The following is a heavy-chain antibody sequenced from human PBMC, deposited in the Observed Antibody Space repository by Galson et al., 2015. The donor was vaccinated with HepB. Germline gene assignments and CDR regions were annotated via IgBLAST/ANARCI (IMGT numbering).Heavy chain of an antibody. Sequence: SLSLSRPPSGFTLRSYAMRRVRQAPGKGLEWVSAISGSGGSTYYADSLTGRFTISRDNSKNTLYLQMNSLRAEDTAVYYCAKGGGYYYYGSGWDWGQGTLVTVSS. J-gene: IGHJ4*02. CDR1: GFTLRSYA. D-gene: IGHD3-10*01. V-gene: IGHV3-23*01. CDR2: ISGSGGST. CDR3: AKGGGYYYYGSGWD.